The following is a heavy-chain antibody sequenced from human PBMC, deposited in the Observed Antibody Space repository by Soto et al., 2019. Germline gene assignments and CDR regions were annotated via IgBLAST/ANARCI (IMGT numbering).Heavy chain of an antibody. CDR2: IYYSGST. CDR1: GGSISSYY. Sequence: SETLSLTCTVSGGSISSYYWSWIRQPPGKGLEWIGYIYYSGSTNYNPSLKSRVTISVDTSKNQFSLKLSSVTAADTAVYYCASRRVYDILTGYFGRTKKTFDYWGQGTLVTVSS. CDR3: ASRRVYDILTGYFGRTKKTFDY. D-gene: IGHD3-9*01. J-gene: IGHJ4*02. V-gene: IGHV4-59*12.